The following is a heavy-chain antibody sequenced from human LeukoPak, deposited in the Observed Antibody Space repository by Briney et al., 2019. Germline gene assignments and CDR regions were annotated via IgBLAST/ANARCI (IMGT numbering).Heavy chain of an antibody. D-gene: IGHD6-19*01. CDR1: GGSFSGYY. V-gene: IGHV4-34*01. CDR3: ARDSSGWYGPSLTFDY. Sequence: PSETLSLTCAVYGGSFSGYYWSWIRQPPGKGLEWIGEINHSGSTNYNPSLKGRVTISVDTSKNQFSLKLSSVTAADTAVYYCARDSSGWYGPSLTFDYWGQGTLVTVSS. J-gene: IGHJ4*02. CDR2: INHSGST.